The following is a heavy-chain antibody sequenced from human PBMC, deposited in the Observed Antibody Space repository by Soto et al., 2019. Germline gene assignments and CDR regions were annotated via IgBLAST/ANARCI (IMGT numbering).Heavy chain of an antibody. V-gene: IGHV1-2*02. CDR3: ATPGPTTVTAFDY. J-gene: IGHJ4*02. CDR1: GCTFTGYY. CDR2: INPNSGGT. Sequence: AAVKVSCKACGCTFTGYYMHWVRQPPGQGLEWMGWINPNSGGTNYAQKFQGRVTMTRDTSISTAYMELSRLRSDDTAVYYCATPGPTTVTAFDYWGQGTLVTVSS. D-gene: IGHD4-17*01.